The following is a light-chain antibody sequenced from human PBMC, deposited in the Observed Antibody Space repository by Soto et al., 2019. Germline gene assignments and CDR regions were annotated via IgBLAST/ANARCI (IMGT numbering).Light chain of an antibody. CDR2: GAS. CDR1: QSVSNN. Sequence: ETVMTQSPGTLSVSPGERATLSCRASQSVSNNLAWYQQKPGQAPRLLIYGASTRATGIPARFSGGGSGTEFTLTINSLQSEDFAVYYCQRYNRWPLSFGGGTKV. CDR3: QRYNRWPLS. J-gene: IGKJ4*01. V-gene: IGKV3-15*01.